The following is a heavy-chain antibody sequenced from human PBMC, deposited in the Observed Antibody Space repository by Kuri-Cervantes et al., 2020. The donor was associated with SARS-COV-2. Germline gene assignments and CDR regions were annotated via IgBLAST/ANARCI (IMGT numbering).Heavy chain of an antibody. Sequence: GGSLRLSCAASGFTFSDYYMSWIRQAPGKGLEWVSYISSSGSTIYYADSVKGRFTISRDNAKNSLFLQMNSLRAEDTAAYYCARGVGYCRGTSCYTYFAPWGQGTLVTVSS. V-gene: IGHV3-11*01. D-gene: IGHD2-2*02. J-gene: IGHJ5*02. CDR2: ISSSGSTI. CDR1: GFTFSDYY. CDR3: ARGVGYCRGTSCYTYFAP.